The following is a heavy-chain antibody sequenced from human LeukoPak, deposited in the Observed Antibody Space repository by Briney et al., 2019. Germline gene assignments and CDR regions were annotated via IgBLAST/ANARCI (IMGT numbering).Heavy chain of an antibody. CDR2: INSDGRST. Sequence: GGSLRLSCAASGFTFSSYWMHWVRQAPGKGLVWVSRINSDGRSTSYADSVNGRFTISRDNAKSTLYLQMNSLRAEDTAVYYCARGEGGGHWSGGSCLAYCFDYWGQGTLVTVSS. D-gene: IGHD2-15*01. CDR3: ARGEGGGHWSGGSCLAYCFDY. CDR1: GFTFSSYW. V-gene: IGHV3-74*01. J-gene: IGHJ4*02.